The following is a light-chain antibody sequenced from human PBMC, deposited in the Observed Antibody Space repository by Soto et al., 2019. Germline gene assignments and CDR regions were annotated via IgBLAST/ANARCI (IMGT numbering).Light chain of an antibody. J-gene: IGKJ1*01. CDR2: HAS. CDR3: QQRSNWPPTWT. CDR1: QSVSSY. V-gene: IGKV3-11*01. Sequence: EIVLTQSPATLSLSPGERATLSCRASQSVSSYLAWYQQKPGQAPRLLIYHASNRATGIPARFSGSGSGTDFTLTISSLEPEDFAVYYCQQRSNWPPTWTCGQGTKVEIK.